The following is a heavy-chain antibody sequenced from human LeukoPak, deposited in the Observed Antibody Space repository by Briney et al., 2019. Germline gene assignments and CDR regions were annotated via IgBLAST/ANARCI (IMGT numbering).Heavy chain of an antibody. J-gene: IGHJ6*04. CDR2: INWDVAST. CDR1: GSTVDDYG. CDR3: ARDALAGMDV. Sequence: GRSLTLSWAASGSTVDDYGMSWVRQAPGEWMEWVSGINWDVASTGCAESVEGPFTISRDNATNSLYLQMNSLRAEDTALYYCARDALAGMDVWGKGTTVTVSS. V-gene: IGHV3-20*04.